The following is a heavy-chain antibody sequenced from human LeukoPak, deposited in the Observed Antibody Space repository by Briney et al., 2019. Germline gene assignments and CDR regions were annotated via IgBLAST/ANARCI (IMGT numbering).Heavy chain of an antibody. Sequence: SVKVSCKASGGTFSSYAISWVRQAPGQGLEWMGGIIPIFGTANYAQKSQGRVTITADESTSTAYMELSSLRSEDTAVYYCARDRGYYGPFSDAFDIWGQGTMVTVSS. J-gene: IGHJ3*02. CDR3: ARDRGYYGPFSDAFDI. CDR2: IIPIFGTA. V-gene: IGHV1-69*01. CDR1: GGTFSSYA. D-gene: IGHD3-22*01.